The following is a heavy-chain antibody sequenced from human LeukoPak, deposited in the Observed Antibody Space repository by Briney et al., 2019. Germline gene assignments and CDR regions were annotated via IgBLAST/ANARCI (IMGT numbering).Heavy chain of an antibody. CDR3: AKVAAPINPRVVIAMTWFDY. J-gene: IGHJ4*02. CDR1: GFTFSSYA. V-gene: IGHV3-23*01. CDR2: ISGSGGST. D-gene: IGHD2-21*01. Sequence: GGSLRLSCAASGFTFSSYAMSWVRQAPGKGLEWVSAISGSGGSTYYADSVKGRFTISRDNSKNTLYLQMNSLRAEDTAVYYCAKVAAPINPRVVIAMTWFDYWGQGTLVTVSS.